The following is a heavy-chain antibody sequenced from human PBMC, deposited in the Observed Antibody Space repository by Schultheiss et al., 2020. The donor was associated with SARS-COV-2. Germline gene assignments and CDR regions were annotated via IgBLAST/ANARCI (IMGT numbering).Heavy chain of an antibody. CDR1: GYTFTGYY. D-gene: IGHD2-2*01. V-gene: IGHV1-2*02. J-gene: IGHJ4*02. Sequence: ASVKVSCKASGYTFTGYYMHWVRQAPGQGLEWMGWINPNSGGTNYAQKFQGRVTMTRDTSISTAYMDLSRLRSDDTAVYYCARETYCSGTSCSFDYWGQGTLVTVSS. CDR3: ARETYCSGTSCSFDY. CDR2: INPNSGGT.